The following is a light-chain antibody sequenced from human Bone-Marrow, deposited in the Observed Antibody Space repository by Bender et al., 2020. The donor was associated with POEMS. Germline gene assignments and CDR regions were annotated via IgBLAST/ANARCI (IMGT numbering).Light chain of an antibody. J-gene: IGLJ2*01. Sequence: SYEVTQPPSVSVSPGQTASITCSGDDLGDKYVAWYQQKPGQSPVLVIYQDTKRPSGIPERFSGSNSGNTATLTISGTQAMDEADYYCPVWDTYSVIFGGGTKLTVL. CDR2: QDT. V-gene: IGLV3-1*01. CDR1: DLGDKY. CDR3: PVWDTYSVI.